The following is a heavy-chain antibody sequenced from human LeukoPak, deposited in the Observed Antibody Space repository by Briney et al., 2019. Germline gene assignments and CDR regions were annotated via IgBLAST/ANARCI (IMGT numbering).Heavy chain of an antibody. CDR3: ARATVLRYFDWLLRENWFDP. D-gene: IGHD3-9*01. J-gene: IGHJ5*02. Sequence: SVKVSCEASGGTFSSYAISWVRQAPGQGLEWMGGIIPIFGTANYAQKFQGRVTITADKSTSTAYMELSSLRSEDTAVYYCARATVLRYFDWLLRENWFDPWGQGTLVTVSS. V-gene: IGHV1-69*06. CDR2: IIPIFGTA. CDR1: GGTFSSYA.